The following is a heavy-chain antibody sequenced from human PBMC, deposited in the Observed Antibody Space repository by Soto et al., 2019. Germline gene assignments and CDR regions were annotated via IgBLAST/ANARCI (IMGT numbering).Heavy chain of an antibody. CDR2: ISFSGTT. J-gene: IGHJ5*02. D-gene: IGHD5-18*01. V-gene: IGHV4-30-4*01. Sequence: QVQLQESGPGLVKPSQTLSLTCTVSGDSISSINNYWSWIRQPPGEGLEWIGFISFSGTTSYSPSRKSRVAISLDTSKNQFSLSLHFVTAADTAVYYCARGRGYSYGLDPWGQGSLVTVSS. CDR3: ARGRGYSYGLDP. CDR1: GDSISSINNY.